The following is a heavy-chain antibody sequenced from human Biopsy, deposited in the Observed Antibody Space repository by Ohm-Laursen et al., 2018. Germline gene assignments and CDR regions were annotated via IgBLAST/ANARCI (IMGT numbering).Heavy chain of an antibody. CDR3: AREDYYTWFDP. J-gene: IGHJ5*02. D-gene: IGHD2/OR15-2a*01. CDR1: GGSINGGWFH. V-gene: IGHV4-61*01. Sequence: GTLSLTCTVSGGSINGGWFHWSWLRPPPGEGLVWIGYIYYSGNTHYNPSLKSRVTMSIDTSQNQFSLRLSSVTSADTAVYYCAREDYYTWFDPWGQGTLVTVSS. CDR2: IYYSGNT.